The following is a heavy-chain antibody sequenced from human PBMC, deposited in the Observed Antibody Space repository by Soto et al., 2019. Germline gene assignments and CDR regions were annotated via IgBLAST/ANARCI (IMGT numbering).Heavy chain of an antibody. CDR3: AGDAACTNGVCYAGDY. CDR2: ISSSSSTI. V-gene: IGHV3-48*01. J-gene: IGHJ4*02. Sequence: PGGSLRLSCAASGFTFSSYSMNWIRQAPGKGMEWVSYISSSSSTIYYADSVKGRFTISRDNAKNSLYLQMNSLRAEDTAVYYCAGDAACTNGVCYAGDYWGQGTLVTVSS. D-gene: IGHD2-8*01. CDR1: GFTFSSYS.